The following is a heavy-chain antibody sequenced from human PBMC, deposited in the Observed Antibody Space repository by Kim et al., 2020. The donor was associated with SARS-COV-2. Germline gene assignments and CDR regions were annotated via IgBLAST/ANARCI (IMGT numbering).Heavy chain of an antibody. CDR2: FDPEDGET. CDR3: ATSIVVVPAAMMPTNYYYYYVMDV. Sequence: ASVKVSCKVSGYTLTELSMHWVRQAPGKGLEWMGGFDPEDGETIYAQKFQGRVTMTEDTSTDTAYMELSSLRSEDTAVYYCATSIVVVPAAMMPTNYYYYYVMDVWGQGTTVTVSS. J-gene: IGHJ6*01. D-gene: IGHD2-2*01. V-gene: IGHV1-24*01. CDR1: GYTLTELS.